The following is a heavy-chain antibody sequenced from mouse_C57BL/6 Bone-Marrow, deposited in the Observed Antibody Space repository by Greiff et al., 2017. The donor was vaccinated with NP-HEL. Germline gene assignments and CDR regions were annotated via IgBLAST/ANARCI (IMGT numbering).Heavy chain of an antibody. V-gene: IGHV14-2*01. D-gene: IGHD4-1*01. CDR1: GFNIKDYY. J-gene: IGHJ2*01. CDR3: ARGTGTPFDY. Sequence: VQLQQSGAELVKPGASVKLSCTASGFNIKDYYMHWVKQRTEQGLEWIGRIDPEDGETKYAPKLQGKATIPADPSSNTAYLQLSSLTSEDTAVDYCARGTGTPFDYWGQGTPLTVSS. CDR2: IDPEDGET.